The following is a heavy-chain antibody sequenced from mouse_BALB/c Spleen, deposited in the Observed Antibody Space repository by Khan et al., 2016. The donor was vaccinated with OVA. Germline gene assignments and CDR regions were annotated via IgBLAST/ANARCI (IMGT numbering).Heavy chain of an antibody. CDR2: IYPGTDNT. CDR3: AREETLYYFDY. J-gene: IGHJ2*01. Sequence: VQLKQSGGELVRPGASVNLSCKTSGYIFTSYWIHWVRQRSGQGLEWIARIYPGTDNTYYNEKLKDKATLTADKSSSTAYMQLSSLKSEDSAVYFVAREETLYYFDYWGQGTTLTVSS. CDR1: GYIFTSYW. V-gene: IGHV1-76*01.